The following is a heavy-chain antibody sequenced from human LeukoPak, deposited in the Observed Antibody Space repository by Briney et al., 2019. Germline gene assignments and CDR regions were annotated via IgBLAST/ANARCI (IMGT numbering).Heavy chain of an antibody. CDR3: AKGGKWDVTPFDY. Sequence: GGSLRLSCAASGFTFNSYAMTWVRQAPGRGLEWVSVISASGGVTYYADSVKGRFTISRDNSKNTLYLQMNSLRAEDTAVYYCAKGGKWDVTPFDYWGQGTLVTVSS. CDR1: GFTFNSYA. CDR2: ISASGGVT. V-gene: IGHV3-23*01. D-gene: IGHD1-26*01. J-gene: IGHJ4*02.